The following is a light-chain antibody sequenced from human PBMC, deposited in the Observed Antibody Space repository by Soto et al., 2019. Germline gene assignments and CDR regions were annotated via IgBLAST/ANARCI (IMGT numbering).Light chain of an antibody. CDR2: EVS. CDR1: SSDVGGYNY. Sequence: QSALTQPPSASGSPGQSVTISCTGTSSDVGGYNYVSWYQQHPGKAPKLMIYEVSKRPSGVPARFSGSKSRNTASLTVSGLQAEDEADYYCNSYAGSNNWVFGGGTKLTVL. V-gene: IGLV2-8*01. J-gene: IGLJ3*02. CDR3: NSYAGSNNWV.